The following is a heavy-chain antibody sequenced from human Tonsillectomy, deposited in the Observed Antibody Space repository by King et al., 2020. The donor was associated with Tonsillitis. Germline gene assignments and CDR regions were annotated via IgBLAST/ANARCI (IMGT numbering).Heavy chain of an antibody. CDR3: ATQYCSGGRCSPLDY. D-gene: IGHD2-15*01. J-gene: IGHJ4*02. CDR1: GYTFTTYG. CDR2: ISTYNGNT. Sequence: QLVQSGAEVKKPGASVKVSCKTSGYTFTTYGINWVRQAPGQGLEWMGWISTYNGNTNYAQKLQGRVTLTTETSTSTAYMELRSLRSDDTAVYYCATQYCSGGRCSPLDYWGQGTLVTVSS. V-gene: IGHV1-18*01.